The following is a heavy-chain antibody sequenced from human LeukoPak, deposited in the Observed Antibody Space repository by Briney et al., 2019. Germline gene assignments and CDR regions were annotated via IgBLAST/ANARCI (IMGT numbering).Heavy chain of an antibody. Sequence: SETLSLTCAVYGGSFSDYYWSWIRQPPGKGLEWIGEINHSGSTNYNPSLKSRVTISVDTSKNQFSLKLSSVTAADTAVYYCARHGRLRYFDRKFNWFDPWGQGTLVTVSS. J-gene: IGHJ5*02. CDR3: ARHGRLRYFDRKFNWFDP. CDR1: GGSFSDYY. V-gene: IGHV4-34*01. CDR2: INHSGST. D-gene: IGHD3-9*01.